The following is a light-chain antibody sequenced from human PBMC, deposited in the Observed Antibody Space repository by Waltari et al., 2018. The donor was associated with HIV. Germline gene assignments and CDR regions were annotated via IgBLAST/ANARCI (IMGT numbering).Light chain of an antibody. CDR3: CSFAGSYTPT. V-gene: IGLV2-11*01. CDR1: SGDVSGSKY. Sequence: SALTQPRSVSGSPGQSVTISCTGPSGDVSGSKYVSWYQQHPGKAPKLIMYDVSQRPSGVHDRFSGSRSDNSASLTISGLQEGDEADYYCCSFAGSYTPTFAGGTKLTV. J-gene: IGLJ2*01. CDR2: DVS.